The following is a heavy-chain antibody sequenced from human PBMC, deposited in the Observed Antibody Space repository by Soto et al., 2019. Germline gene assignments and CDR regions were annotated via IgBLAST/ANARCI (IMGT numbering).Heavy chain of an antibody. Sequence: QVQLLESGGGVVQPGGSLRLSCAASGFSFSRFAIHWVRQAPGKGLEWVAVISKDGSVIYYADSVKGRFTISRDNSKSSLFLQVNSLTSEDTAVYHCARSRSGAVPDSLGFWGQGTLVTVSS. CDR3: ARSRSGAVPDSLGF. J-gene: IGHJ4*02. D-gene: IGHD3-10*01. CDR2: ISKDGSVI. CDR1: GFSFSRFA. V-gene: IGHV3-30-3*01.